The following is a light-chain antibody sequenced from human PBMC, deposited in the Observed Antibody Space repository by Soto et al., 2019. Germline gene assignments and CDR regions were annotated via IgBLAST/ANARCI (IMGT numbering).Light chain of an antibody. CDR2: DAS. V-gene: IGKV3-20*01. J-gene: IGKJ2*01. CDR1: QSVSSSY. CDR3: QQFGNSPPYT. Sequence: EIVLTQSPGTLSLSPGERATLSCRASQSVSSSYLAWYQQKPGQAPRLLLSDASSRATGIPDRFSGSGSGTDFTLTISRLEPEDFAVYYCQQFGNSPPYTFGQGTKLEIK.